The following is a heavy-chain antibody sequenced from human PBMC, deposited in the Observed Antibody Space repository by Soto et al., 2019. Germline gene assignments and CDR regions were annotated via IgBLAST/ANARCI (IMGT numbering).Heavy chain of an antibody. CDR3: ASPIFYSDRSGYCFGY. CDR2: ISSSSSYI. CDR1: GFTFSSYS. J-gene: IGHJ4*02. Sequence: GGSLRLSCAASGFTFSSYSMNWVRQAPGKGLEWVSSISSSSSYIYYADSVKGRFTISRDNAKNSLYLQMNSLRAEDTAVYYCASPIFYSDRSGYCFGYWGQGTLVTVSS. V-gene: IGHV3-21*01. D-gene: IGHD3-22*01.